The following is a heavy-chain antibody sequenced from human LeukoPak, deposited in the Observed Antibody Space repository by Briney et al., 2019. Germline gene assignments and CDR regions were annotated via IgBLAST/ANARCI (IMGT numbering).Heavy chain of an antibody. Sequence: GASLKISCKGSGYSFTSYWIGWGRQLPGKGLEWMGIISPGDSDTRYSPSFHGEVTISADKSISTAYLQWSSLKASDTAMYYCARQGGSGLQYYYYGSDVCGQGTTVSVSS. J-gene: IGHJ6*02. D-gene: IGHD3-10*01. V-gene: IGHV5-51*01. CDR1: GYSFTSYW. CDR2: ISPGDSDT. CDR3: ARQGGSGLQYYYYGSDV.